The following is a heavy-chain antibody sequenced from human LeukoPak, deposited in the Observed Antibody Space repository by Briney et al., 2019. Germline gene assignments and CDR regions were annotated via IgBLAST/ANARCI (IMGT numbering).Heavy chain of an antibody. Sequence: PGRSLRLSCTASGFTFSNYAMHWVRQAPGKGLEYVSGLSSNGGSTYYANSVKGRFTISRDNSKNALYLQMGSLRAEDMAVYCCARERYSAFDFDAFDIWGQGTMVTVSS. V-gene: IGHV3-64*01. CDR3: ARERYSAFDFDAFDI. D-gene: IGHD5-12*01. J-gene: IGHJ3*02. CDR1: GFTFSNYA. CDR2: LSSNGGST.